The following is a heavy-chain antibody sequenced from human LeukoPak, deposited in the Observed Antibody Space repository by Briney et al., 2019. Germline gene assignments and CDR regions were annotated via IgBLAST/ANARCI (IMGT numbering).Heavy chain of an antibody. D-gene: IGHD6-13*01. CDR2: INPSGGST. CDR1: GYTFTSYY. J-gene: IGHJ6*03. Sequence: ASVKVSCKASGYTFTSYYMHWARQAPGQGLEWMGIINPSGGSTSYAQKFQGRVTMTTDTSTSTAYMELRSLRSDDTAVYYCAREGIAAARTQSYYYYMDVWGKGTTVTVSS. V-gene: IGHV1-46*01. CDR3: AREGIAAARTQSYYYYMDV.